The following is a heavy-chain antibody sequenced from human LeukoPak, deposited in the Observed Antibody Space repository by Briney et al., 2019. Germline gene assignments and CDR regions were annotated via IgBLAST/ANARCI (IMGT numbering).Heavy chain of an antibody. Sequence: SETLSLTCTVSGYSISSGYYWGWIQQPPGKGLEWIGSIYHSGSTYYNPSLKSRVTISVDTSKNQFSLKLSSVTAADTAVYYCARVPNIPPDAFDIWGQGTMVTVSS. CDR1: GYSISSGYY. CDR3: ARVPNIPPDAFDI. V-gene: IGHV4-38-2*02. D-gene: IGHD2/OR15-2a*01. CDR2: IYHSGST. J-gene: IGHJ3*02.